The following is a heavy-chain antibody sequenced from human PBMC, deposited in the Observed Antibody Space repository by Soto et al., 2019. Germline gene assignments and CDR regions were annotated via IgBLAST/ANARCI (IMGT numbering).Heavy chain of an antibody. CDR3: ARAYYFGSGTSYTLYY. D-gene: IGHD3-10*01. CDR1: GFTFRYYG. CDR2: ISDDGVSK. Sequence: AGGSLRLSCAASGFTFRYYGMHWVRQAPCKGLEWVAVISDDGVSKYYADFVQGRFTISRANSERVVLLQMNSLRPDDTALYFCARAYYFGSGTSYTLYYWGQGTQVTVSS. V-gene: IGHV3-30*03. J-gene: IGHJ4*02.